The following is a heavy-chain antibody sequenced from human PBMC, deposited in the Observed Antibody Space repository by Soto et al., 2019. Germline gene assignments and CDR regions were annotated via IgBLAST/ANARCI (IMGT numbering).Heavy chain of an antibody. J-gene: IGHJ4*02. D-gene: IGHD6-19*01. Sequence: QVQLVESGGGVVQPGRSLRLSCAASGFTFSSYGMQWVRQAPGKGLDWVALIWYDGSNKYYADSVKGRFTISRDNSKNTLYLQMSGLRAEDTAVYYCVRDMGYTSGHGFDYWGQGTLVTVSS. V-gene: IGHV3-33*01. CDR1: GFTFSSYG. CDR3: VRDMGYTSGHGFDY. CDR2: IWYDGSNK.